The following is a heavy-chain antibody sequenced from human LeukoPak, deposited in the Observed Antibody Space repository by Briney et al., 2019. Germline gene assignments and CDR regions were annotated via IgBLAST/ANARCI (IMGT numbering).Heavy chain of an antibody. J-gene: IGHJ4*02. CDR2: VSYDGGAK. CDR3: ARSLGSGWIHLVEY. Sequence: GRSLRLSCAASGFTFNTYALHWVRQAPGKGLEWVAVVSYDGGAKYYADSVKGRFTISRDNSKNTVDLQMYSLRAEDSAVYYCARSLGSGWIHLVEYWGQGTLVTVS. V-gene: IGHV3-30*03. CDR1: GFTFNTYA. D-gene: IGHD6-19*01.